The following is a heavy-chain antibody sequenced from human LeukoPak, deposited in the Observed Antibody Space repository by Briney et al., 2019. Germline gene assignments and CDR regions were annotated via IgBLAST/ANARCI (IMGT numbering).Heavy chain of an antibody. CDR2: TRDDGSKN. D-gene: IGHD2-15*01. J-gene: IGHJ4*02. CDR3: TNGDCRGGRCSSGAY. V-gene: IGHV3-30*02. Sequence: GGSLTLSCAASGFTFRSYGMRWVRQAPGKGLEWVAYTRDDGSKNWYGDSVKGRFTISRDNPKNTLYLQMKSLRGEDTAVYYCTNGDCRGGRCSSGAYWGQGTLVTVSS. CDR1: GFTFRSYG.